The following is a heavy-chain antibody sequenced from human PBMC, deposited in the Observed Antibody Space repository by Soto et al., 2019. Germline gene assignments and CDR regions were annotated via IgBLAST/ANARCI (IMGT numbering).Heavy chain of an antibody. D-gene: IGHD3-9*01. J-gene: IGHJ4*02. Sequence: PGGSLRLSCAASGLPFSSYWMHWVRQATGKGLVWVSRINSDGSSTSYADSVKGRFTISRDNAKNTLYLQMNSLRAEDTAVYYCVRFWPPPYSDALTDYTDAFDYWGQGTLVTVSS. CDR1: GLPFSSYW. CDR3: VRFWPPPYSDALTDYTDAFDY. CDR2: INSDGSST. V-gene: IGHV3-74*01.